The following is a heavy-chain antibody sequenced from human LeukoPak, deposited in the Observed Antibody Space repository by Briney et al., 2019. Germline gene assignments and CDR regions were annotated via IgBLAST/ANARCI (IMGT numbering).Heavy chain of an antibody. Sequence: SETLSLTCTVSGGSITNYYWSWIRQPPGKGLEWIGYIYYSGSTNYNPSLKSRVTISVDSSKNQFSLKLSSVTAADTAVYYCARGGGYSGYDFGYWGQGTLVTVSS. V-gene: IGHV4-59*01. CDR1: GGSITNYY. D-gene: IGHD5-12*01. J-gene: IGHJ4*02. CDR3: ARGGGYSGYDFGY. CDR2: IYYSGST.